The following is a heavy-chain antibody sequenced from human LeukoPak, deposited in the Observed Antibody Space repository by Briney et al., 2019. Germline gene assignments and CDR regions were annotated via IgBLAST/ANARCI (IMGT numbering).Heavy chain of an antibody. CDR3: ARDQADYGGNGAFDV. V-gene: IGHV3-11*01. J-gene: IGHJ3*01. CDR1: GITLSDYY. CDR2: ISSTGSTM. D-gene: IGHD4-23*01. Sequence: GGSLRLSCAASGITLSDYYMTWIRQAPGKGLEWISYISSTGSTMYYADSVKGRFTVSRDNAKNSLYLQMNSLRAEDTAVYYCARDQADYGGNGAFDVWAKGQWSPSLQ.